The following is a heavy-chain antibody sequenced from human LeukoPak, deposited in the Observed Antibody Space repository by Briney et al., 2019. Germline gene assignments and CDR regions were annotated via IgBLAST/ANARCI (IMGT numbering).Heavy chain of an antibody. CDR2: IYYSGST. CDR3: ARAQATWFY. J-gene: IGHJ4*02. V-gene: IGHV4-59*01. CDR1: GGSISSSY. Sequence: SATLSLTHTVSGGSISSSYWSWIRHPPGNGLEWIGYIYYSGSTNYNPSLKSRVTISVDTSKNQFSLKLSSVTAADTAVYYCARAQATWFYWGQGTLGTVSS. D-gene: IGHD5-12*01.